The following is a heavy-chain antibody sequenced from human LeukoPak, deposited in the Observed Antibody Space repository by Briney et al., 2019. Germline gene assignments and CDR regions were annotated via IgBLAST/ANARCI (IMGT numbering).Heavy chain of an antibody. CDR2: ISPSGSIS. D-gene: IGHD3-22*01. V-gene: IGHV3-66*02. CDR3: ARAPGTMIVVDY. J-gene: IGHJ4*02. CDR1: EFSVGSNY. Sequence: GGSLRLSCAASEFSVGSNYMTWVRQAPGKGLEWVSGISPSGSISYYADSVKGRFTISRDNSKNTVSLQMNSLRPDDTAVYYCARAPGTMIVVDYWGQGTLVTVSS.